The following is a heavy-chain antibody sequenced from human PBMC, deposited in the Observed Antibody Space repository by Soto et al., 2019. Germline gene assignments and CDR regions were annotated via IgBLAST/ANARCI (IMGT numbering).Heavy chain of an antibody. Sequence: QVQLVESGGGVVQPGRSLRLSCAASGFTFSSYAMHWVRQAPGKGLEWVAVISYDGSNKYYADSVKGRFTISRDNSKNTLYLQMNSLRAEDTAVYYCARDQGSDLNRIAVAATQGGWGQGTLVTVSS. CDR3: ARDQGSDLNRIAVAATQGG. J-gene: IGHJ4*02. V-gene: IGHV3-30-3*01. CDR2: ISYDGSNK. D-gene: IGHD6-19*01. CDR1: GFTFSSYA.